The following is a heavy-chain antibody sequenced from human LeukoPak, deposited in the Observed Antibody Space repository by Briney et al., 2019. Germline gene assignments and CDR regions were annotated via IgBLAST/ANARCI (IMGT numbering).Heavy chain of an antibody. D-gene: IGHD3-22*01. CDR3: TRFDSWYAFDI. CDR2: ISGSGRST. CDR1: GFTFSNYA. V-gene: IGHV3-23*01. J-gene: IGHJ3*02. Sequence: GGSLRLSCAASGFTFSNYAVSWVRQAPGKGLEWVSTISGSGRSTYYADSVKGRFTISRGNSKNTVYLHMSSLRAEDTAVYYCTRFDSWYAFDIWGQGTMVTVSS.